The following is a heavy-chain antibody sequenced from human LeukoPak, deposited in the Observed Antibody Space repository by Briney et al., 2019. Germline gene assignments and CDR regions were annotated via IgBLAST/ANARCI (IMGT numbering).Heavy chain of an antibody. CDR3: ARDDYGGKGGDY. CDR2: IIPILGIA. D-gene: IGHD4-23*01. Sequence: ASVKVSCKASGGTFSSYAISWVRQAPGQGLEWMGRIIPILGIANYAQKFQGRVTITADKSTSTAYMELSSLRSEDTAVYYCARDDYGGKGGDYWGQGTLVTVSS. CDR1: GGTFSSYA. V-gene: IGHV1-69*04. J-gene: IGHJ4*02.